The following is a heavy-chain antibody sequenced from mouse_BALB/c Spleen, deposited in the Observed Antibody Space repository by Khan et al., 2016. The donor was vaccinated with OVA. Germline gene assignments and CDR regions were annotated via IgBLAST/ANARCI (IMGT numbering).Heavy chain of an antibody. V-gene: IGHV1-80*01. D-gene: IGHD2-14*01. Sequence: QVQLQQSGAELVRPGSSVKISCKASGFVFSSYWLNWVKQRPGQGLAWIGQIYPGDGDTKYTGKFKGIVTLTADKSTSTVYMQISSLTSEDSAVYLCAGCGYDFYAYWGQGTKVTVSA. CDR1: GFVFSSYW. CDR3: AGCGYDFYAY. CDR2: IYPGDGDT. J-gene: IGHJ3*01.